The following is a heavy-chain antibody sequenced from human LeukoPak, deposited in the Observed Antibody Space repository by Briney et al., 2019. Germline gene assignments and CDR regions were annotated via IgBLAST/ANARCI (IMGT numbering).Heavy chain of an antibody. CDR2: ISYDGSNK. V-gene: IGHV3-30*04. CDR1: GFTVSSYA. J-gene: IGHJ6*03. CDR3: AREPSVAGFYYMDV. D-gene: IGHD6-19*01. Sequence: PGRSLRLSCAASGFTVSSYAMHWVRQAPGKGLEWVAVISYDGSNKYYADSVKGRFTISRDNSKNTLYLQMNSLRAEDTAVYYCAREPSVAGFYYMDVWGKGTTVTVSS.